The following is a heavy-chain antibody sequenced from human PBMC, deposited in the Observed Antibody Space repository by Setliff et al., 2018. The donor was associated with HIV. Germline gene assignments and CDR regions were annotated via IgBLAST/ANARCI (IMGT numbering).Heavy chain of an antibody. J-gene: IGHJ4*02. CDR3: ARVRLRVPPSIFDY. D-gene: IGHD2-2*01. CDR1: GYSISSGYC. CDR2: IYHSGST. V-gene: IGHV4-38-2*01. Sequence: SETLSLTCAVSGYSISSGYCWGWIRQPPGKGLEWIGSIYHSGSTYYNPSLKSRVTISVDTSKNQFSLRLNSVTVADTAVYYCARVRLRVPPSIFDYWGMGSLVTVSS.